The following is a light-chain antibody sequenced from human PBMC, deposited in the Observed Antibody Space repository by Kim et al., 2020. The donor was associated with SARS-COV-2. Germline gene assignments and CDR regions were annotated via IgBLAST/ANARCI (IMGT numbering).Light chain of an antibody. J-gene: IGKJ5*01. Sequence: DIQMTQSPSSLSASMGDRVTIACRASQDIATCLNWYQQKPGKAPKLLIYDASSLHTGVPSRFSGSGSGTYFNFTISSLQSEDIATYYCQQCDGHPRTFGQGTRLEIK. CDR2: DAS. V-gene: IGKV1-33*01. CDR3: QQCDGHPRT. CDR1: QDIATC.